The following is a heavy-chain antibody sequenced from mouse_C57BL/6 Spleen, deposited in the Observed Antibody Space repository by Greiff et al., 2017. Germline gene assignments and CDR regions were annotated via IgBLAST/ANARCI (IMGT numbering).Heavy chain of an antibody. CDR3: VRQGGYAMDY. J-gene: IGHJ4*01. CDR2: IRSKSNNYAT. V-gene: IGHV10-1*01. CDR1: GFSFNTYA. Sequence: EADGGLVQPKGSLKLSCAASGFSFNTYAMNWVRQAPGKGLEWVARIRSKSNNYATYYADSVKDRFTISRDDSESMLYLQMNNLKTEDTAMYYCVRQGGYAMDYWGQGTSVTVSS.